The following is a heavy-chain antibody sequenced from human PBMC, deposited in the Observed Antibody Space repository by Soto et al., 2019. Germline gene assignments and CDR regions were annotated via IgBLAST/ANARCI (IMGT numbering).Heavy chain of an antibody. CDR2: IYPGGVNI. J-gene: IGHJ4*02. Sequence: ASVKVSCKASGYTFTSYGISWVRQAPGQGLEWMGKIYPGGVNIGYAQKFKGRVTMTKDTSTSTAYLELSSLTSEDTAVYYCARGEDTVDSSGWYVDYWGQGNLVTLSS. V-gene: IGHV1-46*01. D-gene: IGHD6-19*01. CDR3: ARGEDTVDSSGWYVDY. CDR1: GYTFTSYG.